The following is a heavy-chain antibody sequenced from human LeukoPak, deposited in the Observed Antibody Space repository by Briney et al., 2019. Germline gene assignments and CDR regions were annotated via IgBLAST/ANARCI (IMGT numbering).Heavy chain of an antibody. CDR3: ARDLGRYCSGGSCYSSHNDY. V-gene: IGHV1-2*02. CDR2: INPNSGGT. D-gene: IGHD2-15*01. J-gene: IGHJ4*02. Sequence: GASVKVSCKASGYTFTGYYMHWVRQAPGQGLEWMGWINPNSGGTNYAQKFQGRVTMTRDTSISTAYMELSRLRSDDTAVYYCARDLGRYCSGGSCYSSHNDYWGQGTLVTVSS. CDR1: GYTFTGYY.